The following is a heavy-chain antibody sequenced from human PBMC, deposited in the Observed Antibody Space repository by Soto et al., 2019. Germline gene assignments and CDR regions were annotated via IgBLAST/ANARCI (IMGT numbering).Heavy chain of an antibody. CDR3: AREIRDYDFWSGYYTTISNWFDP. J-gene: IGHJ5*02. V-gene: IGHV4-30-4*02. D-gene: IGHD3-3*01. CDR1: GGSINTINNY. CDR2: ISYSGST. Sequence: SETLSLTCTVSGGSINTINNYWSWIRQPPGKGLEWIGFISYSGSTYYNPSLMSRLTISLDTSTNRFSLKLTSVTAADTAVYYCAREIRDYDFWSGYYTTISNWFDPWGQGTLVTVSS.